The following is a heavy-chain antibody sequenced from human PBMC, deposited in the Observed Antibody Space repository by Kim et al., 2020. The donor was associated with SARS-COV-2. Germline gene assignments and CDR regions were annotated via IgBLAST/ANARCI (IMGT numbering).Heavy chain of an antibody. D-gene: IGHD3-22*01. CDR2: ISSNSGHT. CDR1: GYSFSNYG. J-gene: IGHJ4*01. Sequence: ASVKVSCKASGYSFSNYGLEWARQAPGQGLEWMGWISSNSGHTKYAQNVQGRVTLTTDTSTNTGYMELSSLRSDDTAVYYCARYYDSNSYRGQCDWGQGTPVTVSS. V-gene: IGHV1-18*01. CDR3: ARYYDSNSYRGQCD.